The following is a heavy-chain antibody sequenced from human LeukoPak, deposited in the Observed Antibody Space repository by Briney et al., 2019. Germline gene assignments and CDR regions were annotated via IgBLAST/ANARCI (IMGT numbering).Heavy chain of an antibody. Sequence: ASVKVSCKASGYTFTSYGISWVRQAPGQGLEWMGWISAYNGNTNYAQKLQGRVTMTTDTSTSTAYMELSSLRSEDTAVYYCASWNIQLWSLGTNAFDIWGQGTMVTVSS. CDR1: GYTFTSYG. CDR3: ASWNIQLWSLGTNAFDI. J-gene: IGHJ3*02. V-gene: IGHV1-18*01. D-gene: IGHD5-18*01. CDR2: ISAYNGNT.